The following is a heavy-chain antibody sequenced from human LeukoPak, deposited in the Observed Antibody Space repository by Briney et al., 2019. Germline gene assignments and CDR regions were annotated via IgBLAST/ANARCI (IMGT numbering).Heavy chain of an antibody. Sequence: SVKVSCKASGGTFSSYAISWVRQAPGQGLEWMGGIIPIFGTANYAQKFQGRVTITTDESTSTAYTELSSLRSEDTAVYYCARRAHLRWNPYYMDVWGKGTTVTVSS. J-gene: IGHJ6*03. V-gene: IGHV1-69*05. CDR2: IIPIFGTA. CDR3: ARRAHLRWNPYYMDV. CDR1: GGTFSSYA. D-gene: IGHD1-1*01.